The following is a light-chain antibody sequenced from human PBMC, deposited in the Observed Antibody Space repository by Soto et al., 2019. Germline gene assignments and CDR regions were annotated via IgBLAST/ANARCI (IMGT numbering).Light chain of an antibody. CDR2: FGS. Sequence: IVMTQTPLSLSVTPGQPASISCKSSQSLLQSDGNTYLDWYVQKPGQSPQLLIYFGSNRAPGVPDRFSGSGSGTDFTLKINRVEAEDVGTYYCMQALQSLTFGQGTRLEIK. CDR3: MQALQSLT. V-gene: IGKV2-28*01. CDR1: QSLLQSDGNTY. J-gene: IGKJ5*01.